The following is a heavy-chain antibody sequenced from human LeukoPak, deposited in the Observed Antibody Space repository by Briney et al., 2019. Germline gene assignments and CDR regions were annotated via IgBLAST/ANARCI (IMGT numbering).Heavy chain of an antibody. Sequence: GGSLRLSCAASGFTFSSYSMSWVRQGPGKGLEWVSSISSSSTYKYYAGSVKGRFTISRDNSKNTLYLQMNSLRAEDTALYYCARDHSTVEDDYYYYYMDVWGKGTTVTVSS. CDR2: ISSSSTYK. V-gene: IGHV3-21*04. D-gene: IGHD4-23*01. J-gene: IGHJ6*03. CDR3: ARDHSTVEDDYYYYYMDV. CDR1: GFTFSSYS.